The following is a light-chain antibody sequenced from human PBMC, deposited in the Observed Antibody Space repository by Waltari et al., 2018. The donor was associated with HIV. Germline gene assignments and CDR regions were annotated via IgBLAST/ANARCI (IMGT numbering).Light chain of an antibody. CDR2: QNS. V-gene: IGLV3-1*01. Sequence: SYDLTQEPSVSVFPGQAAAISCSGDELGHKHVSWYQQKPGQSPIQVIYQNSKRPSGVPERFSGSNSGNTATLTISGTQVMDESDYHCQTWDSQIIIFGGGTKLTVL. J-gene: IGLJ2*01. CDR1: ELGHKH. CDR3: QTWDSQIII.